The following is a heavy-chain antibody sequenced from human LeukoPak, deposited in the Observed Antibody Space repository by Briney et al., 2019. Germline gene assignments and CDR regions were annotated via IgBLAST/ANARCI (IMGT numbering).Heavy chain of an antibody. D-gene: IGHD4-17*01. J-gene: IGHJ3*02. V-gene: IGHV3-7*04. CDR2: IKQDGTEK. Sequence: PGGSLRLSCAASGFTFDDYAMTWVRQAPGKGLEWVANIKQDGTEKYYVDSVKGRFTISRDNAKNSLYLQMNSLRDVDTAVYFCARPTAVTLVDAFNIWGLGTMVTASS. CDR3: ARPTAVTLVDAFNI. CDR1: GFTFDDYA.